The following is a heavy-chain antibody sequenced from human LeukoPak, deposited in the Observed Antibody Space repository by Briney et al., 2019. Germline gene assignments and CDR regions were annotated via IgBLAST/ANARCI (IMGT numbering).Heavy chain of an antibody. D-gene: IGHD3-9*01. V-gene: IGHV3-74*01. CDR1: GFTFSSCW. CDR3: VRWDILTGSGDY. J-gene: IGHJ4*02. CDR2: INSDGIT. Sequence: QPGGSLRLSCAASGFTFSSCWMHWVRQVPGKGLEWVSRINSDGITNYADSVKGRFTISRDNAKNTLFLQMNSLTVEDTALYYCVRWDILTGSGDYWGQGTLVTVSS.